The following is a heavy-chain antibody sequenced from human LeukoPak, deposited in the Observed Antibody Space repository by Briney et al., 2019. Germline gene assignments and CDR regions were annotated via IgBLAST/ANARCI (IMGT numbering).Heavy chain of an antibody. CDR1: GGSFSGYY. D-gene: IGHD6-19*01. Sequence: SETLSLTCAVYGGSFSGYYWSWIRQPQGKGLEWIGEINHSGSTNYNPSLKSLVTISVDTSKNQFSMKLSSVTAADTAVYYCARGQEWLPTIWGQGTLVTVSS. CDR3: ARGQEWLPTI. CDR2: INHSGST. J-gene: IGHJ4*02. V-gene: IGHV4-34*01.